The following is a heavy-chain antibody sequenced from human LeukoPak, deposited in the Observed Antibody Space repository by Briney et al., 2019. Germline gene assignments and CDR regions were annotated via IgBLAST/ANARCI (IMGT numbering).Heavy chain of an antibody. D-gene: IGHD6-19*01. Sequence: SETLSLTCSVSGDSISSSGYYWDWIRQPPGKGLEWIGEINHSGSTNYNPSLKSRVTISVDTSKNQFSLKLSSVTAADTAVYYCARVRAVAGIDYWGQGTLVTVSS. V-gene: IGHV4-39*07. CDR1: GDSISSSGYY. CDR2: INHSGST. J-gene: IGHJ4*02. CDR3: ARVRAVAGIDY.